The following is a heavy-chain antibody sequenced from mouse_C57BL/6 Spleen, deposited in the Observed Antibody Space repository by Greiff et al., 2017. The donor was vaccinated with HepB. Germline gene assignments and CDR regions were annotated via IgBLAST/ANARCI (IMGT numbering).Heavy chain of an antibody. CDR2: INPYNGGT. V-gene: IGHV1-19*01. Sequence: EVQLQQSGPVLVKPGASVKMSCKASGYTFTDYYMNWVKQSHGKSLEWIGVINPYNGGTSYNQKFKGKATLTVDKSSSTAYMELNSLTSEDSAVYYCARWDYYGSSRDYWGQGTTLTVSS. D-gene: IGHD1-1*01. J-gene: IGHJ2*01. CDR3: ARWDYYGSSRDY. CDR1: GYTFTDYY.